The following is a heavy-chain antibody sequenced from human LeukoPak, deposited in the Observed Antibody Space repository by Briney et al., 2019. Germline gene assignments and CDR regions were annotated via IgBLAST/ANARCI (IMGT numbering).Heavy chain of an antibody. J-gene: IGHJ4*02. CDR3: ARNYYDSSGPIDY. D-gene: IGHD3-22*01. CDR2: ISRSSSTI. CDR1: GFTLSYNG. V-gene: IGHV3-48*01. Sequence: GGSLRPACAASGFTLSYNGMNWVRQAPGKGLEWVSFISRSSSTIYYADSVKGRFTISRDNAKNSLFLQMNSLRAEDTAVYYCARNYYDSSGPIDYWGQGTLVTVSS.